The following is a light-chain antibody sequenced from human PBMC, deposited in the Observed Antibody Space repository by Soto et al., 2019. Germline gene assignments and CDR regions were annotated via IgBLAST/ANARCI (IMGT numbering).Light chain of an antibody. CDR1: SSNIGASYD. CDR2: ANT. V-gene: IGLV1-40*01. CDR3: QSYDSSLSGGV. J-gene: IGLJ2*01. Sequence: QSVLAQPPTVSGAPGQRVTISCTGNSSNIGASYDVHWYQQLPGRAPKLLIFANTNRPAGVPDRFSGSKSGSSASLAITGLQGVDEADYYCQSYDSSLSGGVFGGGTKLTVL.